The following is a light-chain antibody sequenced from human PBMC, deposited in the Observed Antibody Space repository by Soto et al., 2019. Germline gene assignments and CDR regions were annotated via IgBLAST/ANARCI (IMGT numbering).Light chain of an antibody. Sequence: ELVLTRSPGTLSLSPGDRATLSCRSSQSAYSSYLSWYQQKPGQAPRLLIYGASNRATGIPDRFSGSGSGTDFTLTISGLEPEDFAVYYCQQYGTSLFTFGGGTKVDIK. J-gene: IGKJ4*01. CDR2: GAS. CDR1: QSAYSSY. CDR3: QQYGTSLFT. V-gene: IGKV3-20*01.